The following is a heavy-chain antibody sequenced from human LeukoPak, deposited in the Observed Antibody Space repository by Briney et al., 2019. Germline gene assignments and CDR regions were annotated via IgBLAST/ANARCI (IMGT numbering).Heavy chain of an antibody. Sequence: SETLSLTCTVSGGSISSYYWSWIRQPAGKGLEWIGRIYTSGSTNYNPSLKSRVTMSVDTSKNQFSRKLSTVTAADTAVYDCARELERRYHWFDPWGQGTLVTVSS. CDR2: IYTSGST. V-gene: IGHV4-4*07. J-gene: IGHJ5*02. CDR3: ARELERRYHWFDP. D-gene: IGHD1-1*01. CDR1: GGSISSYY.